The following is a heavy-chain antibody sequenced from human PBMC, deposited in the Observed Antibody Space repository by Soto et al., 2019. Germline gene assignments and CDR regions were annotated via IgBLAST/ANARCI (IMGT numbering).Heavy chain of an antibody. Sequence: PGESLKISCKGSGYFFTNYWIAWVRQMPGKGLEWMGIIYPGDSDTRYSPSFQGKVTISADKSISTDKSISTAYLQWSSLQASDTAMSYCARRRGVGDSLGMDVWGQGTTVTVSS. CDR1: GYFFTNYW. D-gene: IGHD2-21*02. V-gene: IGHV5-51*01. CDR3: ARRRGVGDSLGMDV. J-gene: IGHJ6*02. CDR2: IYPGDSDT.